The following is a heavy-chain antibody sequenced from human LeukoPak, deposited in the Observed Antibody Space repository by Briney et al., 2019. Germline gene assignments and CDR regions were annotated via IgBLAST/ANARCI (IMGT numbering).Heavy chain of an antibody. D-gene: IGHD3-10*01. CDR2: ISAYHGNT. V-gene: IGHV1-18*01. Sequence: ASVKVSCKASGYTFANYGISWVRQAPGQGLEWMGWISAYHGNTNYAQKLQDRLAMTTDTSTSTAYMELRSLRSDDTAVYYCARSGYYASGSYYKGYFDYWGQGTLVTVSS. J-gene: IGHJ4*02. CDR3: ARSGYYASGSYYKGYFDY. CDR1: GYTFANYG.